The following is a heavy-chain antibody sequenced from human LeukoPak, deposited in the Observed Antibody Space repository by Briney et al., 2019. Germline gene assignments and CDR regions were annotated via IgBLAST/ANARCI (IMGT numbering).Heavy chain of an antibody. CDR2: ISGSGGTT. CDR3: AKGAHGYSSDYFDY. J-gene: IGHJ4*02. V-gene: IGHV3-23*01. CDR1: GFTFSIYA. D-gene: IGHD5-18*01. Sequence: GGSLRLSCGGSGFTFSIYAMTWVRQAPGKGLEWVSAISGSGGTTYYADSVKGRFTISRDNSKNTLYLQMNSLRAEDTAVYYCAKGAHGYSSDYFDYWGQGTLVTVSS.